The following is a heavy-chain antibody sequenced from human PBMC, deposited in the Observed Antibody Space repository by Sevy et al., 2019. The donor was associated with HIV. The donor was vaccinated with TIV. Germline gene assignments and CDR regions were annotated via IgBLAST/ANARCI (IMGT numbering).Heavy chain of an antibody. J-gene: IGHJ4*02. D-gene: IGHD2-2*01. CDR1: GGSISSGDYY. CDR2: IYYSGTT. Sequence: SETLSLTCTVSGGSISSGDYYWSWIRQPPGKGLEWIGYIYYSGTTYSNPSLKSRVTISVDTSKNQFSLKLSSVTAAYTAVYYCARTSRDIVLVAAYFDFWGQGTLVTVSS. CDR3: ARTSRDIVLVAAYFDF. V-gene: IGHV4-30-4*01.